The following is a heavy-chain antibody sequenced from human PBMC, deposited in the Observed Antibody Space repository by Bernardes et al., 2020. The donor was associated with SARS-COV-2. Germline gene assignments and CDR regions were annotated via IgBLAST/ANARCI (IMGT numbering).Heavy chain of an antibody. Sequence: GGSLRLSCAAVGFTFNTYSRNWGRQAPGKGLDWVSSISSRSRTTYYADSVKGRFTIPRDNAKNSLYLQMTTLRGEDTAIYYCARGQAHGMDVWGQGTTVIVSS. CDR2: ISSRSRTT. CDR3: ARGQAHGMDV. V-gene: IGHV3-48*01. J-gene: IGHJ6*02. CDR1: GFTFNTYS.